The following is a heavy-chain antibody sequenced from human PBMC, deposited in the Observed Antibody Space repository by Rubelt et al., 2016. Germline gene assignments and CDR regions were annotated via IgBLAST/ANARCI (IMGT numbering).Heavy chain of an antibody. V-gene: IGHV3-53*01. J-gene: IGHJ4*02. CDR3: ARPGYIDS. CDR2: SYIGGNT. D-gene: IGHD5-12*01. CDR1: GFSVSPNY. Sequence: EVHLVESGGGLIQPGGSLRLSCAASGFSVSPNYMSWFRQAPGKGLEWVSLSYIGGNTHYADSVRGRFTISRDKSQNSLYLQMNSLRDEDTAVYYCARPGYIDSWGQGTLVTVPS.